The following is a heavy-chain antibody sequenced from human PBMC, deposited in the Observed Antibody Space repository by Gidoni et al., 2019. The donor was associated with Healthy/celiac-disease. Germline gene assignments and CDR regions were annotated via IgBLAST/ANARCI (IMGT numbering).Heavy chain of an antibody. CDR2: INHSGST. J-gene: IGHJ4*02. V-gene: IGHV4-34*01. D-gene: IGHD3-10*01. CDR1: SGSFSGSY. Sequence: QVQLQQWGAGLFKPSETLSLTCAVYSGSFSGSYWSWTRQPPGKGLEWIGDINHSGSTKYNPSLKRRVTISVDTSKNQFSLKLSSVTAADTAVYYCARGLGFGESWGQGTLVTVSS. CDR3: ARGLGFGES.